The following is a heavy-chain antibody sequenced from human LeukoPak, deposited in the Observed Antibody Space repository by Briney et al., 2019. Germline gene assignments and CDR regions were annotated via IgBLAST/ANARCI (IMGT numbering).Heavy chain of an antibody. CDR3: ARAGAGIAVAGYYFDY. D-gene: IGHD6-19*01. CDR2: IIPIFGTA. V-gene: IGHV1-69*13. J-gene: IGHJ4*02. CDR1: GGTYSSYA. Sequence: ASAKVSCKASGGTYSSYAISWVRQATGQGLEWMGGIIPIFGTANYAQKFQGRVTITADESTSTAYMELSSLRSEDTAVYYCARAGAGIAVAGYYFDYWGQGTLVTVSS.